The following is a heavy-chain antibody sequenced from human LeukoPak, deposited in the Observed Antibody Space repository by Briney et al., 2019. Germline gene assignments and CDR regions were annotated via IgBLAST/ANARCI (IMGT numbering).Heavy chain of an antibody. Sequence: PTETLSLTCAVYGGSFSGYYWSWIRQPPGKGLEWIGEINHSGSTEYKPYLKSRVTISVDTSKNKFSLRLSSVTAADTAVYYCAGLVVVTATIDYWGQGTLVTVSS. D-gene: IGHD2-21*02. J-gene: IGHJ4*02. CDR1: GGSFSGYY. V-gene: IGHV4-34*01. CDR2: INHSGST. CDR3: AGLVVVTATIDY.